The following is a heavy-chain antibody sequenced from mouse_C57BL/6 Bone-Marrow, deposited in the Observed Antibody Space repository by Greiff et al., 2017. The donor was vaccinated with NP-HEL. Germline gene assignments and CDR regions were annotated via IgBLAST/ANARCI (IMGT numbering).Heavy chain of an antibody. V-gene: IGHV1-61*01. CDR2: IYPSDSAN. Sequence: QVQLQQPGAELVRPGSSVKLSCKASGYTFPSYWMDWVKQRPGQGLEWIGNIYPSDSANHYNQKFKEKATLNLYKSSSTAYMQLRSLTSEDSAVYYCARVGNYGGGAMDDWGQGTSVTVSS. D-gene: IGHD2-1*01. J-gene: IGHJ4*01. CDR1: GYTFPSYW. CDR3: ARVGNYGGGAMDD.